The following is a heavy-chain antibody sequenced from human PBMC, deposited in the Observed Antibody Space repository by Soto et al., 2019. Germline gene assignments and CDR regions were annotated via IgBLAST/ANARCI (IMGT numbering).Heavy chain of an antibody. CDR3: ARGVAGSGFDL. D-gene: IGHD6-19*01. V-gene: IGHV6-1*01. Sequence: SQTPSLTCAISGDSVSSNTAAWNWIRSSPSRGLVWLGRTYYRSNWRHDYAVSVKSRITVNPDTSKNHFSLQLNSVTPDDTAVYYCARGVAGSGFDLWGQGTLVTVSS. J-gene: IGHJ4*02. CDR1: GDSVSSNTAA. CDR2: TYYRSNWRH.